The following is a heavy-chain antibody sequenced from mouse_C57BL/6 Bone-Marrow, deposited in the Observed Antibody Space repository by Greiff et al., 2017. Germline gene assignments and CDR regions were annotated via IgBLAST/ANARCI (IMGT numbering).Heavy chain of an antibody. Sequence: QVQLQQSGAELVRPGASVTLSCKASGYTFTNYGMHWVKQTPVHGLEWIGAIDPEAGDHYYNQQVKGKAKLTADKSSSTAYMELRSLTSVDSAVYYCTSGTGRFAYRGHGTLVTVSA. CDR2: IDPEAGDH. CDR3: TSGTGRFAY. V-gene: IGHV1-15*01. D-gene: IGHD3-1*01. J-gene: IGHJ3*01. CDR1: GYTFTNYG.